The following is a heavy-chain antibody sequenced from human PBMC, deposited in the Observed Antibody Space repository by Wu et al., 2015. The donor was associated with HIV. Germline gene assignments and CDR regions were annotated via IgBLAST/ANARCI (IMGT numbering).Heavy chain of an antibody. CDR2: INPLFGTT. J-gene: IGHJ3*01. D-gene: IGHD6-19*01. V-gene: IGHV1-69*05. Sequence: QVQLVQFGAEVKKPGSSVKVTCKASGNSFTSYAISWVRQAPGQGLEWMGGINPLFGTTSHAQKFQGRVTITTDESTNTAYMELNNLRSEDTAVYYCATVKYSIGWNQTFDVWGQGTMVTVSS. CDR1: GNSFTSYA. CDR3: ATVKYSIGWNQTFDV.